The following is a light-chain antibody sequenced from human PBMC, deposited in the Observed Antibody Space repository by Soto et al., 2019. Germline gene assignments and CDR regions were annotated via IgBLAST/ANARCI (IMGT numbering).Light chain of an antibody. Sequence: IVLTQSPGTLSVSPGERATLSCRASQSLTNVYLAWYQQKPGQAPRLLIYETSSRATGIPDRFTGSGSGTDFTLTINSLQSEDFAVYYCQQYTNWPKTFGQGTKV. J-gene: IGKJ1*01. CDR2: ETS. CDR3: QQYTNWPKT. V-gene: IGKV3D-20*02. CDR1: QSLTNVY.